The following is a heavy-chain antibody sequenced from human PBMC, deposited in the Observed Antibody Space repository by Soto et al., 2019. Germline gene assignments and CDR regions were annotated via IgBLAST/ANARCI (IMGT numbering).Heavy chain of an antibody. CDR1: SGSISSSNC. Sequence: SDTLSITCDVSSGSISSSNCLSFVHQPPGKGLEWIGEIYHIGSTNYNPSLKSRVTISVDKSKNQFSLKLSSVTAADTAVYYCASTGPIAVAALEYWGQGTLVTVSS. CDR3: ASTGPIAVAALEY. J-gene: IGHJ4*02. CDR2: IYHIGST. D-gene: IGHD6-19*01. V-gene: IGHV4-4*02.